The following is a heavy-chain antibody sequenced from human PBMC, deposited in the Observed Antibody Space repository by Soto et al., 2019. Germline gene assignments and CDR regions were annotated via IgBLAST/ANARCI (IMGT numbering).Heavy chain of an antibody. J-gene: IGHJ6*02. Sequence: QVQLVESGGGVVQPGRSLRLSCAASGFTFSSYGIHWVRQAPGKGLEWVAVISYDGSNKYYADSVKGRFTISRDNSKNTLYLQMNSLRGEDTAVYYCAKDRYSNSYGMDVWGQGTTVTVSS. CDR3: AKDRYSNSYGMDV. V-gene: IGHV3-30*18. D-gene: IGHD4-4*01. CDR1: GFTFSSYG. CDR2: ISYDGSNK.